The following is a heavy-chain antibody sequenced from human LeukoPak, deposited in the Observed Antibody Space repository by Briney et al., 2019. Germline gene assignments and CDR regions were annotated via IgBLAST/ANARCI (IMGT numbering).Heavy chain of an antibody. CDR1: GYSISRGYS. J-gene: IGHJ3*02. V-gene: IGHV4-38-2*02. D-gene: IGHD3-3*01. CDR2: IYHSGST. CDR3: AREHSYYDFWSGSSGAFDI. Sequence: PSETLSLTCTVSGYSISRGYSWGWIRQPPGKGLEWIGNIYHSGSTYYNPSLKSRVTISVDTSKNQFSLKLSSVTAADTAVYYCAREHSYYDFWSGSSGAFDIWGQGTMVTVSS.